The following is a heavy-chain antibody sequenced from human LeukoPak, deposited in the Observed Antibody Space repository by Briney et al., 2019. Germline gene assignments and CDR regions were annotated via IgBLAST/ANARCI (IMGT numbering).Heavy chain of an antibody. D-gene: IGHD6-13*01. J-gene: IGHJ3*02. Sequence: GGSLRLSCAASGFTVSSNYMSWVRQAPGKGLEWVSVIYSGGSTYYADSVKGRFTISRDNSKNTLYLQMNSLRAEDTAVYYCALSSSSWFDAFDIWGQGTMVTVSS. CDR1: GFTVSSNY. CDR3: ALSSSSWFDAFDI. V-gene: IGHV3-66*01. CDR2: IYSGGST.